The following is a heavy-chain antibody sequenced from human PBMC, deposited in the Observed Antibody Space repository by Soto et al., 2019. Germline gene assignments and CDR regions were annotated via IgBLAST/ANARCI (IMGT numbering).Heavy chain of an antibody. V-gene: IGHV1-2*04. Sequence: ASVKVSCKASGYTFTGYYMHWVRQAPGQGLEWMGWINPNSGGTNYAQKFQGWVTMTRDTSISTAYMELSRLRSDDTAMYYCAIYEGVVVAATRASDIWGQGTMVTASS. CDR2: INPNSGGT. J-gene: IGHJ3*02. CDR3: AIYEGVVVAATRASDI. CDR1: GYTFTGYY. D-gene: IGHD2-15*01.